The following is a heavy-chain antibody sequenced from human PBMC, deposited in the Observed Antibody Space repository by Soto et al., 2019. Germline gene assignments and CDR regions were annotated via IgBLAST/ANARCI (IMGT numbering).Heavy chain of an antibody. CDR1: GFTVSSNY. Sequence: EVQLVESGGGLIQPGGSLRLSCAASGFTVSSNYMSWVRQAPGKGLEWVSVIYSGGSTYYADSVKGRFTISRDNSKNKLYLQMNSLRAEDTAVYYCARGGYDTGRNPQFAFDYWGQGTLVTVSS. J-gene: IGHJ4*02. CDR2: IYSGGST. CDR3: ARGGYDTGRNPQFAFDY. D-gene: IGHD2-2*01. V-gene: IGHV3-53*01.